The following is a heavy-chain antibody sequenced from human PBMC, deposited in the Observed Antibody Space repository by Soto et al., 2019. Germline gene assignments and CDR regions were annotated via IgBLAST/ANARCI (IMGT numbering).Heavy chain of an antibody. V-gene: IGHV4-31*03. CDR1: GGSISSGGYY. D-gene: IGHD3-22*01. Sequence: QVQLQESGPGLVKPSQTLSLTCTVSGGSISSGGYYWSWIRQHPGKGLEWIGYIYYSGSTYYNPXLKGRVTISVXXSXNXXSLKLSSVTAADTAVYYCARGTLEGYDSSGYYDDYWGQGTLVTVSS. CDR2: IYYSGST. J-gene: IGHJ4*02. CDR3: ARGTLEGYDSSGYYDDY.